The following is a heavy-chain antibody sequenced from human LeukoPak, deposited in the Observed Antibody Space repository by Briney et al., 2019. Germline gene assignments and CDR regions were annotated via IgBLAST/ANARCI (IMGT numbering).Heavy chain of an antibody. D-gene: IGHD2-2*01. CDR3: AGDYCSSTSCYYAFDI. V-gene: IGHV1-69*13. CDR1: GGTFSSYA. J-gene: IGHJ3*02. Sequence: SVKVSCKASGGTFSSYAISWVRQAPGQGLEWMGGIIPIFGTANYAQKFQGRVTITADEPTSTAYMELSSLRSEDTAVYYCAGDYCSSTSCYYAFDIWGQGTMVTVSS. CDR2: IIPIFGTA.